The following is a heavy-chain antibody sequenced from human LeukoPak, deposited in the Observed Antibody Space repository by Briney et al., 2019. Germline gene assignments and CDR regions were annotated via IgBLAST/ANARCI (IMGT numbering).Heavy chain of an antibody. CDR2: IYYSGST. CDR1: GGSISSYY. D-gene: IGHD4-17*01. V-gene: IGHV4-59*01. CDR3: ARGGLAGDYASPFFDY. J-gene: IGHJ4*02. Sequence: SETLSFTCTVSGGSISSYYWGWIRQPPGKGLEWIGYIYYSGSTNYNPSLKSRVTISVDTSKNQFSLKLSSVTAADTAVYYCARGGLAGDYASPFFDYWGQGTLVTVSS.